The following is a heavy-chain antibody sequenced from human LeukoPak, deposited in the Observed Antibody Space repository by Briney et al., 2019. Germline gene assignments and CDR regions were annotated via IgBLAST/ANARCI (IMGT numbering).Heavy chain of an antibody. CDR3: ARPNITSYYDSRGYDAFDV. CDR2: IYPGDSDT. D-gene: IGHD3-22*01. CDR1: GSMFSTYW. Sequence: GESLEISCQGSGSMFSTYWIAWVRQLPGKGVEWMGIIYPGDSDTRYSPSFQGQVTISADKSVNTAYLQWSSLNASDTAMYYCARPNITSYYDSRGYDAFDVWGQGTMVTVYS. J-gene: IGHJ3*01. V-gene: IGHV5-51*01.